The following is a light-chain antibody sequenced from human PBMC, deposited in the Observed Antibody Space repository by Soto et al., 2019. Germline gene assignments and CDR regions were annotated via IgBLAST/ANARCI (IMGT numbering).Light chain of an antibody. Sequence: EIVLTQFPGTLSLSPGERATLSCRASQSVSRSYLAWYHQKPGQAPRLLIYAASSRAAGIPDRFSGSGSGTDFTLTISRLEPEDFAVYYCQQYNNWPRTFGQGTKVEIK. J-gene: IGKJ1*01. V-gene: IGKV3-20*01. CDR1: QSVSRSY. CDR2: AAS. CDR3: QQYNNWPRT.